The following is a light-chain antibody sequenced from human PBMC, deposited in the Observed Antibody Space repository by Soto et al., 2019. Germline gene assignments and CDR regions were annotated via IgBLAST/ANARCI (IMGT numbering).Light chain of an antibody. V-gene: IGKV1-5*01. Sequence: DIQMTQSPSTLSASVGDTVTVTCRASQTISSWLAWYQQKPGTAPKVLIYHASNLQSGVPSRFSGNGSGTEFTLTISSLQPDDFATYYCQQYNSYSFGQGTKVDIK. CDR2: HAS. J-gene: IGKJ1*01. CDR1: QTISSW. CDR3: QQYNSYS.